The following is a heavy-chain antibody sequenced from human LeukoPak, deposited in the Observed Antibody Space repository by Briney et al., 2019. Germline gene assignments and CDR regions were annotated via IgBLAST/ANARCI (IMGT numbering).Heavy chain of an antibody. CDR1: GASFSGYY. CDR3: VRVSDSGTYYFDY. V-gene: IGHV4-34*01. J-gene: IGHJ4*02. Sequence: SETLSLTCAVYGASFSGYYWSWIRQPPGKGLEWIGEINHGGSTNYNPSLKSRVTISVEKSKNQLSLRLSSVAAADTAVYYCVRVSDSGTYYFDYWGQGTLVPVSS. D-gene: IGHD1-26*01. CDR2: INHGGST.